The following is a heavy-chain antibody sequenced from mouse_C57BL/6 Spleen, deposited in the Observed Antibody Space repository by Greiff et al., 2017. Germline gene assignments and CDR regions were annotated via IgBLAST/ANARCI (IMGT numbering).Heavy chain of an antibody. D-gene: IGHD1-1*01. CDR2: ISSGGDYI. CDR3: TRSFTTVVPFDY. J-gene: IGHJ2*01. Sequence: EVQLVESGEGLVKPGGSLKLSCAASGFTFSSYAMSWVRQTPEKRLEWVAYISSGGDYIYYADTVKGRFTISRDNARNTLYLQMSSLKSEDTAMYYCTRSFTTVVPFDYWGQGTTLTVSS. V-gene: IGHV5-9-1*02. CDR1: GFTFSSYA.